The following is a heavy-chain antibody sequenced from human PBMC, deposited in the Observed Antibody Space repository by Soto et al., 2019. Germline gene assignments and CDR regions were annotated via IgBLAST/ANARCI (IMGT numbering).Heavy chain of an antibody. D-gene: IGHD6-6*01. J-gene: IGHJ6*03. V-gene: IGHV4-34*01. Sequence: PSETLSLTCAVYGGSFSGYYWSWIRQPPGKGLEWIGEINHSGSTNYNPSLKSRVTISVDTSKNQFSLKLSSVTAADTAVYYCARGKYSTSRVYYYYYMDVRGKGTTVTVSS. CDR2: INHSGST. CDR1: GGSFSGYY. CDR3: ARGKYSTSRVYYYYYMDV.